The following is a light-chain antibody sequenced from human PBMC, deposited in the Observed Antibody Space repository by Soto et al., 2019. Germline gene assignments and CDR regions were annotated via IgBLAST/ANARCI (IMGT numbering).Light chain of an antibody. CDR3: QQYNTYPWT. Sequence: DIQVTQSPSTLSASVGARVPFTCRASQSISSWLAWYQQKPGKAPKLLLYDASTLQSGVPSRFSGSGSGTDFTLTISRLYPDDFATYYCQQYNTYPWTFGQGTKVDIK. V-gene: IGKV1-5*01. J-gene: IGKJ1*01. CDR2: DAS. CDR1: QSISSW.